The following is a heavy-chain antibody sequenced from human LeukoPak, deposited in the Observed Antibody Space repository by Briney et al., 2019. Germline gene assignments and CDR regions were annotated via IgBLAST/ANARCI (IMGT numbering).Heavy chain of an antibody. Sequence: SETLSLTCAVYGGSFSGYYWSWIRQPPGKGLEWIGEINHSGSTNYNPSLKSRVTISVDTTKNQFSLKLSSVTAADTAVYYCARGGVRGVIIGWFDPWGQGTLVTVSS. V-gene: IGHV4-34*01. CDR3: ARGGVRGVIIGWFDP. J-gene: IGHJ5*02. CDR2: INHSGST. CDR1: GGSFSGYY. D-gene: IGHD3-10*01.